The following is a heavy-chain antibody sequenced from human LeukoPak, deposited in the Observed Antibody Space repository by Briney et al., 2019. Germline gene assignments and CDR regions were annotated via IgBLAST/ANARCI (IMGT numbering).Heavy chain of an antibody. V-gene: IGHV3-30*04. CDR3: ARDDWYFDL. Sequence: GGSLRLSCAASGFTFNRYAMQWVRQAPGKGLESVAVISYDGGFKSYADSVKGRFTISRDNSKNTLYLQMDSPRGDDTAVYYCARDDWYFDLWGRGTLVTVSS. CDR2: ISYDGGFK. CDR1: GFTFNRYA. J-gene: IGHJ2*01.